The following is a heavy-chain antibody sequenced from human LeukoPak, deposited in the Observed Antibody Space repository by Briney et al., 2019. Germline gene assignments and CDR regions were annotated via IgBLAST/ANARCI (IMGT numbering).Heavy chain of an antibody. J-gene: IGHJ6*03. CDR2: IYYSGST. V-gene: IGHV4-59*01. CDR3: ARGPHCSSTSCYGGYYYYYYMDV. Sequence: PSETLSLTCTVSGGSISSYYWSWIRQPPGKGLEWIGYIYYSGSTNYNPSLKSRVTISVDTSKNQFSLKLSSVTAADTAVYYCARGPHCSSTSCYGGYYYYYYMDVWGKGTTVTVSS. CDR1: GGSISSYY. D-gene: IGHD2-2*01.